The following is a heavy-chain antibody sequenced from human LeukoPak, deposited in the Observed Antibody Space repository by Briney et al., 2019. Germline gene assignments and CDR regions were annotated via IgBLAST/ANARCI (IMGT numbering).Heavy chain of an antibody. D-gene: IGHD4-17*01. CDR3: ARDAFPVTTDFDH. V-gene: IGHV3-66*01. J-gene: IGHJ4*02. Sequence: GGSLRLSCAASGFTVSSNYMSWVRQAPGKGLEWVSVIYSGGSTYYADSVKGRFTISRDNSKNTLYLQMNSLRAEDTAVYYCARDAFPVTTDFDHWGQGTLVTVSS. CDR2: IYSGGST. CDR1: GFTVSSNY.